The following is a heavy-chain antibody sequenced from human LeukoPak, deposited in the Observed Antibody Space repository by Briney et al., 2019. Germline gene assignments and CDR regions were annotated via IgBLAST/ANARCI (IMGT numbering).Heavy chain of an antibody. CDR1: GYSFTSYW. Sequence: GESLKISCKGSGYSFTSYWIGWVRQMPGKGLEWMGIIYPGDSDTRYSPSFQGQVTIPADKSISTAYLQWSSLKASDTAMYYCARRIAVAGVYNWFDPWGQGTLVTVSS. CDR3: ARRIAVAGVYNWFDP. CDR2: IYPGDSDT. V-gene: IGHV5-51*01. J-gene: IGHJ5*02. D-gene: IGHD6-19*01.